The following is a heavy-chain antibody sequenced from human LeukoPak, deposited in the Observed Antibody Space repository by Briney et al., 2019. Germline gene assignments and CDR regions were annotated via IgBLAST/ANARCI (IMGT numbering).Heavy chain of an antibody. D-gene: IGHD2-8*02. CDR3: AKDPSTSWYWYFQH. Sequence: GGSLRLSCAASGFTFTSYAMSWVRQAPGKGLEWVSGISGSGGTTYYADSVKGRFTISRDNFKSTLYLQMNSLRAEDTAVYYCAKDPSTSWYWYFQHWGQGTLVTVSS. J-gene: IGHJ1*01. V-gene: IGHV3-23*01. CDR2: ISGSGGTT. CDR1: GFTFTSYA.